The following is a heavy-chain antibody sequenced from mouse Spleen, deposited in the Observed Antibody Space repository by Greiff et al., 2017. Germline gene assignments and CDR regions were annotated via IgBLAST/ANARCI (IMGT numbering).Heavy chain of an antibody. CDR3: ARSLTTVYAMDY. J-gene: IGHJ4*01. D-gene: IGHD1-1*01. Sequence: EVKLVESGGDLVKPGGSLKLSCAASGFTFCSYGMSWVRQTPDKRLEWVATISSGGSYTYYPDSVKGRFTISRDNAKNTLYLQMSSLKSEDTAMYYCARSLTTVYAMDYWGQGTSVTVSS. CDR1: GFTFCSYG. CDR2: ISSGGSYT. V-gene: IGHV5-6*01.